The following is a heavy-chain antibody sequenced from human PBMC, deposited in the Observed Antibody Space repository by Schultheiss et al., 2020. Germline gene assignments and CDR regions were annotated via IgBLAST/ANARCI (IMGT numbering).Heavy chain of an antibody. CDR2: INHSGST. D-gene: IGHD2-15*01. CDR1: GGSFSGYY. V-gene: IGHV4-34*01. CDR3: AREINCSGGSCYDY. J-gene: IGHJ4*02. Sequence: SETLSLTCAVYGGSFSGYYWSWIRQPPGKGLEWIGEINHSGSTNYNPSLKSRVTISVDTSKNQFSLKLSFVTAADTAVYYCAREINCSGGSCYDYWGQGTLVTVSS.